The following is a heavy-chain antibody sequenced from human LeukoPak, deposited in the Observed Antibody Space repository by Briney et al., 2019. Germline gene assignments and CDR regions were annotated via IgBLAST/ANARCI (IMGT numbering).Heavy chain of an antibody. D-gene: IGHD3-10*01. CDR2: ISYDGKKR. CDR1: GFTFSSYS. Sequence: PGRSLRLSCAASGFTFSSYSMHWVRQAPGKGLEWVAVISYDGKKRFYADSVKGRFTISRDNSKNTVDLQMNSLRPEDTAVYYFARDWGYDSGTYCVYWGQGTLVTVSP. J-gene: IGHJ4*02. V-gene: IGHV3-30*04. CDR3: ARDWGYDSGTYCVY.